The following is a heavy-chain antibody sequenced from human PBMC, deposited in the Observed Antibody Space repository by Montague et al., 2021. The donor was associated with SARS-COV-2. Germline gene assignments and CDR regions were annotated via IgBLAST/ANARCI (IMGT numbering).Heavy chain of an antibody. CDR3: AVQPRDSSAWHPFDY. J-gene: IGHJ4*02. Sequence: SLSLSFSASGFTFSTYATRWVRQAPGKGLEWVAIMSHDGSYEHYADSVKGRFTISRDSSKNTLHLQMNSLTAEDTAVYYCAVQPRDSSAWHPFDYWGQGTLVTVSS. V-gene: IGHV3-33*01. CDR1: GFTFSTYA. CDR2: MSHDGSYE. D-gene: IGHD6-19*01.